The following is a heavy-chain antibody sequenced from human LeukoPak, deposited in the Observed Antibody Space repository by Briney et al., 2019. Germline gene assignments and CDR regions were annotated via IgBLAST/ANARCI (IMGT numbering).Heavy chain of an antibody. CDR2: IYPGDSDT. CDR3: ARHRDVLLWFGELLPDAFDI. Sequence: GESLKISCKGSGYSFTSYWIGWVRQMPGKGLEWMGIIYPGDSDTRYSPSFQGQVTISADKSISTAYLQWSSLKASDTAMYYCARHRDVLLWFGELLPDAFDIRGQGTMVTVSS. V-gene: IGHV5-51*01. CDR1: GYSFTSYW. D-gene: IGHD3-10*01. J-gene: IGHJ3*02.